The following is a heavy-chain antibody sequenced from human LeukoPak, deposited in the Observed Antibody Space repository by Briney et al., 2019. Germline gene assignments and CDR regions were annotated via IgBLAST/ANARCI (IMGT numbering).Heavy chain of an antibody. D-gene: IGHD2-2*02. V-gene: IGHV4-59*01. J-gene: IGHJ3*02. CDR3: ARIGGIPLGSFDI. CDR2: IYYSGSN. Sequence: SETLSLTCTVSGGSISGYYWSWIRQPPGKGLEWIGYIYYSGSNNYNSALKSQVTISADTSKNQFSLKLSSVTAADTAVYYCARIGGIPLGSFDIWGQGTMVTVSS. CDR1: GGSISGYY.